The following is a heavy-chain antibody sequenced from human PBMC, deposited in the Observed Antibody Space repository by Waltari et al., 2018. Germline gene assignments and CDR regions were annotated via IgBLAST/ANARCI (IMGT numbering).Heavy chain of an antibody. CDR1: GFTFSSYG. V-gene: IGHV3-30*02. CDR3: AKVLGEADAFDI. D-gene: IGHD1-26*01. CDR2: IRYDGSNK. Sequence: QVQLVESGGGVVQPGGSLRLSCAASGFTFSSYGMHWVRQAPGKGLEWVAFIRYDGSNKYYADSVKGRFTISRDNSKNTLYLQMNSLRAEDTAVYYCAKVLGEADAFDIWGQGTMVTVSS. J-gene: IGHJ3*02.